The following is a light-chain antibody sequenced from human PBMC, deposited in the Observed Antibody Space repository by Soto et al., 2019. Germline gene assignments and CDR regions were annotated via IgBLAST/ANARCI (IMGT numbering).Light chain of an antibody. J-gene: IGLJ2*01. CDR3: QTWGTGIVV. V-gene: IGLV4-69*01. Sequence: QPVLTQSPSASASLGASVKLTCTLSSGHSSYAIARHQQQPEKGPRYLMKLNSDGSHSKGDGIPDRFSGSSSAAERYLTISALHSEDEADYYCQTWGTGIVVFGGGTKLTVL. CDR2: LNSDGSH. CDR1: SGHSSYA.